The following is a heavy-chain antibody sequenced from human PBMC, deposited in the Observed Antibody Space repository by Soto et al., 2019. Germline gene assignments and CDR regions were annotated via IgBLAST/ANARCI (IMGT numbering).Heavy chain of an antibody. CDR3: ARVAYGDYVSDY. CDR1: GFTFSSYA. V-gene: IGHV3-64*01. Sequence: GGSLRLSCAASGFTFSSYAMHWVRQAPGKGLEYVSAISSNGGSTYYANSVKGRFTISRDNSKNTLYLQMGSLRAEDMAVYYCARVAYGDYVSDYWGQGTLVTVSS. D-gene: IGHD4-17*01. CDR2: ISSNGGST. J-gene: IGHJ4*02.